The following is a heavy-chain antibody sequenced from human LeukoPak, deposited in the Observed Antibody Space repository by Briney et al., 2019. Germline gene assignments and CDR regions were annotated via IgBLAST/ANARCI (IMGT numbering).Heavy chain of an antibody. V-gene: IGHV3-30*04. CDR1: GFTFSSYA. D-gene: IGHD6-19*01. CDR3: ARDPPVGSGWYGGFDY. CDR2: ISYDGSNK. J-gene: IGHJ4*02. Sequence: PGGSLRLSCAASGFTFSSYAMHWVRQAPGKGLEWVAVISYDGSNKYYADSVKGRFTISRDNSKNTLYLQMNRLRAEDTAVYYCARDPPVGSGWYGGFDYWGQGTLVTVSS.